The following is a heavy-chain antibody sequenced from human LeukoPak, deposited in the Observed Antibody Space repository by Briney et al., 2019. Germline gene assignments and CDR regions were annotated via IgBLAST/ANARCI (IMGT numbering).Heavy chain of an antibody. CDR1: GGSISSYY. D-gene: IGHD2-15*01. Sequence: SETLSLTCTVSGGSISSYYWSWIRQPPGKGLEWIGYIYYSGSTNYNPSLKSRVTISVDTSKNQFSLKLSSVTAADTAVYYCAREDCSGGSCYSRDAFDIWGQGTMVTVSS. CDR3: AREDCSGGSCYSRDAFDI. CDR2: IYYSGST. V-gene: IGHV4-59*01. J-gene: IGHJ3*02.